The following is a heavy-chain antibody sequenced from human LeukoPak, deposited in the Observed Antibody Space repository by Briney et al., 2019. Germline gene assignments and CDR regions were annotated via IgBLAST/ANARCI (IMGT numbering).Heavy chain of an antibody. CDR1: GFTLSSYA. V-gene: IGHV3-23*01. D-gene: IGHD1-26*01. CDR2: ISGSGGST. Sequence: GGSLRLSCAASGFTLSSYAMSWVRQAPGKGLEWVSAISGSGGSTYYADSVKGRFTISRDNSKNTLYLQMNSLRAEDTAVYYCAKFLGVVGATPPRYFDYWGQGTLVTVSS. CDR3: AKFLGVVGATPPRYFDY. J-gene: IGHJ4*02.